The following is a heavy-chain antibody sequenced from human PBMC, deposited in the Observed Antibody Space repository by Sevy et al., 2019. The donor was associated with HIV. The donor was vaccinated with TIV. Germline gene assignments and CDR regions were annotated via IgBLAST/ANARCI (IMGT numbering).Heavy chain of an antibody. D-gene: IGHD3-3*01. CDR1: GFTFSSYS. V-gene: IGHV3-48*01. Sequence: GGSLRLPCAASGFTFSSYSMNWVRQAPGKGLEWVSYISSSSSTIYYADSVKGRFTISRDNAKNSLYLQMNSLRAEDTAVYYCARDTGAYDFWSGYPRYFDYWGQGTLVTVSS. CDR2: ISSSSSTI. CDR3: ARDTGAYDFWSGYPRYFDY. J-gene: IGHJ4*02.